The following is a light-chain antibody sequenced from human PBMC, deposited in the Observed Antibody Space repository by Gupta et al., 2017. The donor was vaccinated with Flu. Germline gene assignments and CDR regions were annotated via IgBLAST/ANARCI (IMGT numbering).Light chain of an antibody. J-gene: IGLJ3*02. CDR3: ATGDSSRSAGL. V-gene: IGLV1-51*02. Sequence: QSVLTQPPSVSAAPGQKVTISCSGSSSNIGNNYVSWYQQLPGTAPRLLIYENNKRPSGIPDRFSGSKSGTSATLGITGLQTGDEADYYCATGDSSRSAGLFGGGTKLTVL. CDR1: SSNIGNNY. CDR2: ENN.